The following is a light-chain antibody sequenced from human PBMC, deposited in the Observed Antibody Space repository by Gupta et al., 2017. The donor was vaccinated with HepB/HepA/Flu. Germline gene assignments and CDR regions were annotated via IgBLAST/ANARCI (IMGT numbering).Light chain of an antibody. CDR1: SRDIGTYNY. J-gene: IGLJ2*01. CDR2: DVN. V-gene: IGLV2-11*01. Sequence: QSALTQPRSVSGSPGQSVAISCTGTSRDIGTYNYVSWYQQHPGKAPKLITYDVNRRPSGVPDRFSGSKSGNTASLTISGLQAEDEADYDCCSYAGTYSWVFGGGTKLTVL. CDR3: CSYAGTYSWV.